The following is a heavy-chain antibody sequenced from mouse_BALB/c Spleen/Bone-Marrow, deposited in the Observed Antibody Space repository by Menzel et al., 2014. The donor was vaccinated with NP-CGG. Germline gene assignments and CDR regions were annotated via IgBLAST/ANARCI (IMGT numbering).Heavy chain of an antibody. D-gene: IGHD2-1*01. V-gene: IGHV1-69*02. J-gene: IGHJ2*01. CDR3: AYGNYESYFFDY. Sequence: VQLQQSGAELVKPGAPVKLSCKASAYTFTSYWMNWVKQRPGRGLEWIGRIDPSDSETHYNQNFKDKATLTVDRSSSTAFIQLSSLTSEDSTVYYCAYGNYESYFFDYWSQGTTLTVSS. CDR2: IDPSDSET. CDR1: AYTFTSYW.